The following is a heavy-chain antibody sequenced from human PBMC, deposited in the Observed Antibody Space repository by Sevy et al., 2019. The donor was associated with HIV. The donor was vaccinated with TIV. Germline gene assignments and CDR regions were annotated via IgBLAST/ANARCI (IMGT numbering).Heavy chain of an antibody. J-gene: IGHJ4*02. Sequence: SETLSLTCTVSGGSITSLYWNWIRQPPGKGLEWIANIYYNGHINYNPSLKSRVTLSLDTSKNQFSLRLSSVTAADTAMYYCAGENAWGRGYSWGQGTLATVSS. CDR3: AGENAWGRGYS. V-gene: IGHV4-59*08. CDR2: IYYNGHI. CDR1: GGSITSLY. D-gene: IGHD1-26*01.